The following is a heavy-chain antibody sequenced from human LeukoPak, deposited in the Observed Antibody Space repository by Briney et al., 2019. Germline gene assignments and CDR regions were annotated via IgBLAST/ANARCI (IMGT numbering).Heavy chain of an antibody. J-gene: IGHJ4*02. D-gene: IGHD3-22*01. V-gene: IGHV1-46*01. CDR2: INPSGGST. Sequence: ASVKVSCKASGYTFTSYYMHWVRQAPGQGLEWMGIINPSGGSTSYAQKFQGRVTMTTDTSTSTAYMDLRSLTFDDTAVYYCARGARSSGLFDYWGQGTLVTVSS. CDR3: ARGARSSGLFDY. CDR1: GYTFTSYY.